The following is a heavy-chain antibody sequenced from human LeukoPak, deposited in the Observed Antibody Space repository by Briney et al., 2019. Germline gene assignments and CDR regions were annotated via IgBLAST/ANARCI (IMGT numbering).Heavy chain of an antibody. V-gene: IGHV4-59*08. CDR1: GGSISSYY. CDR2: IYYSGST. D-gene: IGHD6-13*01. J-gene: IGHJ4*02. Sequence: SETLSLTCTVSGGSISSYYWSWIRQPPGKGLEWIGYIYYSGSTYYNPSLKSRVTISVDTSKNQFSLKLSSVTAADTAVYYCARSDSPGIAAAGFDYWGQGTLVTVSS. CDR3: ARSDSPGIAAAGFDY.